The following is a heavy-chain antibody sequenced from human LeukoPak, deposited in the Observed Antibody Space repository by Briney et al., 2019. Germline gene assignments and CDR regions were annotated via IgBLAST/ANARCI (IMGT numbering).Heavy chain of an antibody. CDR1: GFTFSSYN. D-gene: IGHD2-21*01. J-gene: IGHJ4*02. CDR2: ISSSSSTI. CDR3: ARAYYGGYSDY. Sequence: GGSLRLSCAASGFTFSSYNMNWVRQAPGNGLEWVSYISSSSSTIYHADSVKGRFTISRDNAKNSLYLQMNSLRAEDTAVYYCARAYYGGYSDYWGQGTLVTVSS. V-gene: IGHV3-48*01.